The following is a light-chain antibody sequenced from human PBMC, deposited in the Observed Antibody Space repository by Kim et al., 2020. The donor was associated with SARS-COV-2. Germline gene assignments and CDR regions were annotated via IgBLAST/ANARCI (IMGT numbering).Light chain of an antibody. CDR1: SSIIGPDYD. Sequence: QRVIISWTGSSSIIGPDYDVHWYQQFPGTVPKLLLYGDSKRAPGVPDRFSGSKSGTTASLAIPGLQAEDEADYYCLSYDTRLTGSVFGGGTKVTVL. J-gene: IGLJ3*02. CDR2: GDS. CDR3: LSYDTRLTGSV. V-gene: IGLV1-40*01.